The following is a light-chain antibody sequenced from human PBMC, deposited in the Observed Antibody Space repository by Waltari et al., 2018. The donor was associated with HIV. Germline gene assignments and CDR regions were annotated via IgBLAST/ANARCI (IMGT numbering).Light chain of an antibody. V-gene: IGKV1-27*01. CDR3: QKYNRAPDT. CDR1: QDINNY. Sequence: DFQMTQSPSSLSASVGDRVTITCRASQDINNYLAWYQQRPGRVPKLLIYAASTLQSGVPSRFSGSASGTDFTLTISSLQPEDAATYFCQKYNRAPDTFGGGTKVEI. J-gene: IGKJ4*01. CDR2: AAS.